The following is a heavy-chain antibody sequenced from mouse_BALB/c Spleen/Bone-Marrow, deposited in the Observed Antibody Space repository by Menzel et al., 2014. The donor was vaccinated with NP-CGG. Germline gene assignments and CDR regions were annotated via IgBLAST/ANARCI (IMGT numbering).Heavy chain of an antibody. CDR2: IYPGSGST. V-gene: IGHV1S22*01. J-gene: IGHJ2*01. Sequence: LKESGSELVRPGASVKLSCKASGYTFTSYWMHWVKQRPGQGLEWIGNIYPGSGSTNYDEKFKSKATLTVDTSSSTAYMQLSSLTSEDSAVYYCTNHYFDYWGQGTTRTVSS. CDR1: GYTFTSYW. CDR3: TNHYFDY.